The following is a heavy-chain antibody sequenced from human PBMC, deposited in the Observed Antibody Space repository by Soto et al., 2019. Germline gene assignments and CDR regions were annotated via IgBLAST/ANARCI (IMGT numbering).Heavy chain of an antibody. CDR1: GFPFSDDA. CDR3: AKGGRQWLVTSDFNY. D-gene: IGHD6-19*01. J-gene: IGHJ4*02. V-gene: IGHV3-30*18. Sequence: GALRLSCAASGFPFSDDAMHWVRQAPGKGLEWVAVVSHDGRNTHYADSVKGRFTISRDSSKNTVSLEMTSLRAEDTAVYYFAKGGRQWLVTSDFNYWGQGALVTVSS. CDR2: VSHDGRNT.